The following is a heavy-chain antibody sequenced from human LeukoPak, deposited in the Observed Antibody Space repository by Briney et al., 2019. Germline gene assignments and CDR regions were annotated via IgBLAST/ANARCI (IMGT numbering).Heavy chain of an antibody. D-gene: IGHD2-8*01. CDR2: INHSGST. CDR1: GGSFSGYY. CDR3: ARSTVGVGWFDP. V-gene: IGHV4-34*01. J-gene: IGHJ5*02. Sequence: SETLSLTCAVYGGSFSGYYWSWIRQPPGKGLEWIGEINHSGSTYYNPSLKSRVTISVDTSKNQFSLKLSSVTAADTAVYYCARSTVGVGWFDPWGQGTLVTVSS.